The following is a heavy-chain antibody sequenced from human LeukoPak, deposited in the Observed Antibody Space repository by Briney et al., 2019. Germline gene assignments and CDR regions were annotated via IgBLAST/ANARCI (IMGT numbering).Heavy chain of an antibody. CDR1: GFTFSNAW. Sequence: PGGSLRLSCAASGFTFSNAWMSWVRQAPGKGLEWVGRIKSRTDGGTTEDAAPVKGRFTISRDDSKNTLYLQMNSLKTEDTAVYYCTTAPAAYTFDYWGQGTLVTVSS. J-gene: IGHJ4*02. D-gene: IGHD2-2*01. CDR2: IKSRTDGGTT. V-gene: IGHV3-15*01. CDR3: TTAPAAYTFDY.